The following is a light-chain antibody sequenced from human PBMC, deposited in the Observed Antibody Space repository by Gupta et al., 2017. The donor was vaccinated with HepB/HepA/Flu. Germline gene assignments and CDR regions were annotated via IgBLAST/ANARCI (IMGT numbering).Light chain of an antibody. V-gene: IGKV1-5*03. Sequence: DIQMSQSPSTLSASVGDRVTITWRASQSSSKWLAWYQQKPRKAPKLLIYKASSVESGVPSRFSGSGSGTEFTLTISSLQPDDVATYYCQQYNTNSETFGQGTKVEI. CDR3: QQYNTNSET. CDR1: QSSSKW. CDR2: KAS. J-gene: IGKJ1*01.